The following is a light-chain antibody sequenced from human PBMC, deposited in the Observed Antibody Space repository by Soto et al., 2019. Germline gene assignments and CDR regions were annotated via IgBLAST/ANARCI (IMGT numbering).Light chain of an antibody. J-gene: IGLJ1*01. CDR2: EVS. Sequence: QSVLTQPPSASGSPGQSVTISCTGTSSDVGGYNYVSWYQQHPGKAPKLMIYEVSKRPSRVPDRFSGSKSGSKASLTVSGLQAEDEADYYCSSYAGSYRVFGTGTKVTVL. V-gene: IGLV2-8*01. CDR1: SSDVGGYNY. CDR3: SSYAGSYRV.